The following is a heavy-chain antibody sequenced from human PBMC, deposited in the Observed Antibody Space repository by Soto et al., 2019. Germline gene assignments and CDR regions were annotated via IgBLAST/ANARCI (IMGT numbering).Heavy chain of an antibody. Sequence: QVQLHQWGAGLLKPSETLSLACSLYSGSLSGFYWSWIRQPPGKRLEWIGEISQSGSTNYNPSLRSRVSISVDSSKNQFSLELTSVTAADTAVYYCARAPKVSGSDQTRPDFWGQGALVIVSS. CDR1: SGSLSGFY. CDR3: ARAPKVSGSDQTRPDF. J-gene: IGHJ4*02. CDR2: ISQSGST. D-gene: IGHD6-6*01. V-gene: IGHV4-34*01.